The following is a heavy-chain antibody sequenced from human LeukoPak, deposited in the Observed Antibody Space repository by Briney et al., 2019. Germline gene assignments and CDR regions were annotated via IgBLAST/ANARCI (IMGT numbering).Heavy chain of an antibody. J-gene: IGHJ6*03. CDR1: GYTFTSYG. V-gene: IGHV1-18*01. Sequence: ASVKVSCKASGYTFTSYGISWVRQAPGQGLEWMGWISAYNGNTNYAQKLQGRVTMTTDTSTSTAYMELRSLRSDDTAVYYCARYYGSGSYSYYYYYMDVWGKGTTVTVSS. D-gene: IGHD3-10*01. CDR2: ISAYNGNT. CDR3: ARYYGSGSYSYYYYYMDV.